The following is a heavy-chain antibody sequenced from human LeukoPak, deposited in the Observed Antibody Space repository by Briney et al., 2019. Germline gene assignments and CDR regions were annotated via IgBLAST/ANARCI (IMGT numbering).Heavy chain of an antibody. Sequence: PSETLSLTCTVSGGSISSYYWSWIRQPPGKGLEGIGYIYTSGSTNYNPSLKSRVTISVDTSKNQFSLKLSSVTAADTAVYYCARGSGSYYRYYYYYMDVWGKGTTVTVSS. D-gene: IGHD3-10*01. CDR3: ARGSGSYYRYYYYYMDV. J-gene: IGHJ6*03. CDR2: IYTSGST. V-gene: IGHV4-4*09. CDR1: GGSISSYY.